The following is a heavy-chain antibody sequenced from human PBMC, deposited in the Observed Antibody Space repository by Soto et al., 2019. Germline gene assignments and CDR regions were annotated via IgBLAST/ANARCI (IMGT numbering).Heavy chain of an antibody. D-gene: IGHD3-16*01. CDR2: VYYSGIT. V-gene: IGHV4-39*01. J-gene: IGHJ4*02. CDR3: ARCWYYGYYFVY. CDR1: GDSVNSNNVY. Sequence: PSETLSLTCTVSGDSVNSNNVYWGWVRQPPGRRLEFIGNVYYSGITYYNPSLKSRVTISVDTSKNQFSLKLSSVTASDTAVYYCARCWYYGYYFVYWGQGTLVTVSS.